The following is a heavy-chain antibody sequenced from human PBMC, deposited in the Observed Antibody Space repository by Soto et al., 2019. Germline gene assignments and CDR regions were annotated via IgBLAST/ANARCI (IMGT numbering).Heavy chain of an antibody. CDR1: GYTFTSYA. J-gene: IGHJ6*02. V-gene: IGHV1-3*01. D-gene: IGHD3-3*01. CDR2: INAGNGNT. Sequence: ASVKVSCKASGYTFTSYAMHWVRQAPGQRLEWMGWINAGNGNTKYSQKFQGRVTITRDTSASTAYMELSSLRSEDTAVYYCARDTNTIFGDGMDVWGQGTTVTVS. CDR3: ARDTNTIFGDGMDV.